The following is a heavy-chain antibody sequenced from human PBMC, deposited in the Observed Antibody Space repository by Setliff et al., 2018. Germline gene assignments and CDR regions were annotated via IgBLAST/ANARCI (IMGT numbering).Heavy chain of an antibody. CDR1: SGSFSGYY. Sequence: PSETLSLTCAVYSGSFSGYYWSWIRQPPGKGLEWIGEINHSGKTYYNPSLKSRVTISVDTSKNQFSLKLNSVTAADTGVYYCASCRFQVPYNYWGQGTLVTVSS. CDR2: INHSGKT. V-gene: IGHV4-34*01. D-gene: IGHD2-2*02. CDR3: ASCRFQVPYNY. J-gene: IGHJ4*02.